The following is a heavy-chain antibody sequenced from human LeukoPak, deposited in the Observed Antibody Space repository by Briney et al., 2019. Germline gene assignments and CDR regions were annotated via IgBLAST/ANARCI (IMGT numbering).Heavy chain of an antibody. CDR3: ARGFSTTSCYDY. CDR2: INSRGST. J-gene: IGHJ4*02. D-gene: IGHD2-2*01. V-gene: IGHV4-61*02. CDR1: GGSITSGNYY. Sequence: PSQTLSLTCTVSGGSITSGNYYWSWIRQPAGRGLEWIVLINSRGSTNYDPSLKSRVSISVDTSKNYFSLELSSVTAADTAVYYCARGFSTTSCYDYWGQGTLVTVSS.